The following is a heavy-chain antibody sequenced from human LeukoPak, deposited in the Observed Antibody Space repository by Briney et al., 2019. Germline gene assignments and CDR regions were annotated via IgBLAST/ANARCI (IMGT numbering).Heavy chain of an antibody. CDR1: GGSISSYY. CDR3: ARRWLRAPYYFDY. CDR2: IYYSGST. J-gene: IGHJ4*02. V-gene: IGHV4-59*12. Sequence: SETLSLTCTVSGGSISSYYWSWIRQPPGKGLEWIGYIYYSGSTNYNPSLKSRVTISVDTSKNQFSLKLSSVTAAGTAVYYCARRWLRAPYYFDYWGQGTLVTVSS. D-gene: IGHD5-24*01.